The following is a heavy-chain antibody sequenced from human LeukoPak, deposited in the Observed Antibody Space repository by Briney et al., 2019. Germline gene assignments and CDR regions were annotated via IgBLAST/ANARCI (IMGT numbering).Heavy chain of an antibody. Sequence: SETLSLTCAVYGGSFSGYYWSWIRQPPGKGLEWIGEINHSGSTNYNPSLKSRVTISVDTSKNQFSLKLSSVTAADTAVYYCASRSGGGYSYGSNWSDPWGQGTLVTVSS. V-gene: IGHV4-34*01. J-gene: IGHJ5*02. CDR1: GGSFSGYY. CDR3: ASRSGGGYSYGSNWSDP. CDR2: INHSGST. D-gene: IGHD5-18*01.